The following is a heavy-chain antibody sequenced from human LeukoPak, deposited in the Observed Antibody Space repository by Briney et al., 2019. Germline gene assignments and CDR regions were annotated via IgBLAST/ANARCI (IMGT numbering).Heavy chain of an antibody. D-gene: IGHD5-18*01. CDR2: IDGSGST. V-gene: IGHV4-39*01. CDR3: ARSRGYSNGYTYFDY. Sequence: PSETLSLTCTVSGGSIRSSYYYWGWIRQPPGKGLEWVVSIDGSGSTYYNPALKSRVTISVDTSKNQFSLKLSSVTAADTAVYYCARSRGYSNGYTYFDYWGQGTLVTVSS. J-gene: IGHJ4*02. CDR1: GGSIRSSYYY.